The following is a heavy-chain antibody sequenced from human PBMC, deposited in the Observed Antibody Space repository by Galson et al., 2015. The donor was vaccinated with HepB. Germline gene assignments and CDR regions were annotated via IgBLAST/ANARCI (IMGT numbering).Heavy chain of an antibody. J-gene: IGHJ5*02. Sequence: SLRLSCAASGFTFSSYGMHWVRQAPGKGLEWVAVISYDGSNKYYADSVKGRFTISRDNSKNTLYLRMNSLRAEDTAVYYCAKSTNEDHDNWFDPWGQGTLVTVSS. V-gene: IGHV3-30*18. D-gene: IGHD1-1*01. CDR3: AKSTNEDHDNWFDP. CDR1: GFTFSSYG. CDR2: ISYDGSNK.